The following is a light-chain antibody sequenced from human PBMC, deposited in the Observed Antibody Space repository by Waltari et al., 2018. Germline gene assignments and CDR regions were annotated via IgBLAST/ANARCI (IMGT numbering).Light chain of an antibody. J-gene: IGKJ1*01. CDR3: QQYYSFSPT. CDR1: QSLLHSPNNKDY. V-gene: IGKV4-1*01. Sequence: DIVMTQSPDSLAVSLGERATINCKSSQSLLHSPNNKDYLAWYRQEPGHPPKLLISWASARRSGVPDRVSGSGAGTDFTLTISSLQAEDVAVYYCQQYYSFSPTFGQGTKVEI. CDR2: WAS.